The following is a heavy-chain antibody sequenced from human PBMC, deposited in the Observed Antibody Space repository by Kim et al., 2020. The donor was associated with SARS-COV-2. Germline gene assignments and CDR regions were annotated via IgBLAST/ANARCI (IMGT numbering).Heavy chain of an antibody. CDR3: ARTRYGMDV. J-gene: IGHJ6*02. V-gene: IGHV4-34*01. CDR2: INHSGST. CDR1: GGSFSGYY. Sequence: SETLSLTCAVYGGSFSGYYWSWIRQPPGKGLEWIGEINHSGSTNYNPSLKSRVTISVDTSKNQFSLKLSSVTAADTAVYYCARTRYGMDVWGQGTTVTVSS.